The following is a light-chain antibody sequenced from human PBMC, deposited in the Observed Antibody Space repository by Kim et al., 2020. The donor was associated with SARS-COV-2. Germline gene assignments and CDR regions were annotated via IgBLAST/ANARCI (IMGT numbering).Light chain of an antibody. CDR1: QSVSSY. J-gene: IGKJ2*03. V-gene: IGKV3-11*01. CDR2: DAS. Sequence: PGERATLSCRASQSVSSYLAWYQQKPGQAPRLLIYDASNRATGIPARFSGSGSGTDFTLTISSLEPEDFAVYYCQQRSNWPPMYSFGQGTKLEI. CDR3: QQRSNWPPMYS.